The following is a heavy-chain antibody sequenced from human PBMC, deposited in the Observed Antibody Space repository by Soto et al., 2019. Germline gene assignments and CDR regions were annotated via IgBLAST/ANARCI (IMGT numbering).Heavy chain of an antibody. J-gene: IGHJ4*02. V-gene: IGHV4-39*01. CDR1: GGSISSSSYY. CDR2: IYYSGST. Sequence: QLQLQESGPGLVKPSETLSLTCTVSGGSISSSSYYWGWIRQPPGKGLEWIGSIYYSGSTYYNPSLNSRVPIAGDTSKSQFSLELGSVSAADTAVYYCARHPVIAARPGYFDYWGQGTLVTVSS. CDR3: ARHPVIAARPGYFDY. D-gene: IGHD6-6*01.